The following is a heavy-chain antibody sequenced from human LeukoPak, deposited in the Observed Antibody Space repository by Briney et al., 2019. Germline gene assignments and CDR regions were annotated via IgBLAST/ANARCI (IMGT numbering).Heavy chain of an antibody. Sequence: SETLSLTCAVYGGSFSGYYWSWIRQPPGKGLEWIGEINHSGSTNYNPSLKSRVTISVDTSKNQFSLKLSSVTAADTAVYYCARVPNPLRYSGSYRGWFDPRGQGTLVTVSS. CDR1: GGSFSGYY. V-gene: IGHV4-34*01. CDR2: INHSGST. D-gene: IGHD1-26*01. J-gene: IGHJ5*02. CDR3: ARVPNPLRYSGSYRGWFDP.